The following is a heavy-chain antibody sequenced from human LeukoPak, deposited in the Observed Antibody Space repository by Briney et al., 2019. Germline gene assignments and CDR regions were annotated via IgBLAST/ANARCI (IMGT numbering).Heavy chain of an antibody. CDR3: ARGGRIPMDV. D-gene: IGHD2-21*01. V-gene: IGHV4-59*01. CDR2: IYYSGST. Sequence: SETLSLTCTVSGGSIGSYYWSWIRQPPGKGLEWIGYIYYSGSTNYNPSLKSRATISVDTSKNQFSLKLSSVTAADTAVYYCARGGRIPMDVWGQGTTVTVSS. J-gene: IGHJ6*02. CDR1: GGSIGSYY.